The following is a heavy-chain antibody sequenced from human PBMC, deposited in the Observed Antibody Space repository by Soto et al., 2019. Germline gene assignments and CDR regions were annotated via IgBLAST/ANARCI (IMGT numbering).Heavy chain of an antibody. D-gene: IGHD5-12*01. CDR2: IYHSGST. Sequence: TSETLSLTCAVSGGSISSGGYSWSWIRQPPGKGLEWIGYIYHSGSTYYNPSLKSRVTISVDRSKNQFSLKLSSVTAADTAVYYCAGGPGVARNYWGQGTLVTVS. V-gene: IGHV4-30-2*01. CDR1: GGSISSGGYS. CDR3: AGGPGVARNY. J-gene: IGHJ4*02.